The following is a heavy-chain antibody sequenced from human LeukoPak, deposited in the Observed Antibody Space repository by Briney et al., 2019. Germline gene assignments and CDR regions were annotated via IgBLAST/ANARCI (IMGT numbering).Heavy chain of an antibody. CDR2: VYWNGGSA. CDR3: ARGSSMIVFDY. CDR1: GFTFDDYG. J-gene: IGHJ4*02. Sequence: PGGSLRLSCAASGFTFDDYGMSWVRQAPGKGLEWVSSVYWNGGSAGYADSVKGRFTISRDNAKNSLYLQMSSLRVEDTALYYCARGSSMIVFDYWGRGALVTVSS. V-gene: IGHV3-20*04. D-gene: IGHD3-22*01.